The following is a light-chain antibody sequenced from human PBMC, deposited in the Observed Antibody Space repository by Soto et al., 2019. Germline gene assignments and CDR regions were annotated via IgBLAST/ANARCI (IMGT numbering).Light chain of an antibody. CDR2: LNSDGSH. CDR1: SGHSTYA. V-gene: IGLV4-69*01. CDR3: QTWGTGIVI. Sequence: QSVLTQSPSDSASLGASVKLTCTLSSGHSTYAIAWHQQQPEKGPRFLMKLNSDGSHNRGDGIPDRFSGSSSGAERYLSISGLQSEDEAEYYCQTWGTGIVILGGGTKVTVL. J-gene: IGLJ2*01.